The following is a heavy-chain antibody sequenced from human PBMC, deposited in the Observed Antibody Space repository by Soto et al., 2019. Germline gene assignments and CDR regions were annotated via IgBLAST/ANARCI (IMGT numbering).Heavy chain of an antibody. CDR2: VYSSRST. V-gene: IGHV4-4*07. J-gene: IGHJ4*02. CDR3: ARDGGFSRGWTTYFDH. Sequence: WTWIRQPAGKGLEWIGRVYSSRSTNYNPSLKSRVTMSVDRAKNQFSLKLNFVTAADSAVYYCARDGGFSRGWTTYFDHWGQGALVTVSS. D-gene: IGHD6-19*01.